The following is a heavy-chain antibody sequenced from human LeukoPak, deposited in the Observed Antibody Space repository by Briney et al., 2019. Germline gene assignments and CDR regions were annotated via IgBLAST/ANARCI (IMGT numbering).Heavy chain of an antibody. V-gene: IGHV3-23*01. Sequence: GGSLRLSCAASGFMFSSYAMGWVRQAPGKGLEWVSVIGGSSDTTYYATSVKGRFTISRDNSKNTVYLQMNSLRADDTAVYYCAKLFGEGIVPAAVHAWGQGSLVTVSS. CDR1: GFMFSSYA. J-gene: IGHJ5*02. CDR3: AKLFGEGIVPAAVHA. D-gene: IGHD2-2*01. CDR2: IGGSSDTT.